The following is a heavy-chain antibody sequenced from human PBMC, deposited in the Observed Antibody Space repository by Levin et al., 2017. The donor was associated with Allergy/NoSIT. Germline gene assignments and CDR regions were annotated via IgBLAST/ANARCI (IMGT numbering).Heavy chain of an antibody. CDR2: INPNSGGT. V-gene: IGHV1-2*02. D-gene: IGHD4-17*01. Sequence: ASVKVSCKASGYTFTGYFMHWVRQAPGQGLEWMGWINPNSGGTNYAQNFQGRVTMTSDTSISTAYMELSRLRSDDTAVYYCAREAYSDHYFDYWGQGTLVTVSS. CDR1: GYTFTGYF. CDR3: AREAYSDHYFDY. J-gene: IGHJ4*02.